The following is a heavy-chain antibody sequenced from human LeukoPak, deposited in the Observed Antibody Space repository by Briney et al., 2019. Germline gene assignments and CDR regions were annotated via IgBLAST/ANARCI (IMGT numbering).Heavy chain of an antibody. CDR1: GGSISSSNYY. CDR3: ARHAYYDFVTGLFDP. D-gene: IGHD3-3*01. Sequence: PSETLSLTCTVSGGSISSSNYYWGWIRQPPGKGLEWIGSIYYSGNTYYNSSLKSRVTISVDTSKNHFSLNLNSVTDADTAVYYCARHAYYDFVTGLFDPWGQGTLVTVSS. J-gene: IGHJ5*02. CDR2: IYYSGNT. V-gene: IGHV4-39*01.